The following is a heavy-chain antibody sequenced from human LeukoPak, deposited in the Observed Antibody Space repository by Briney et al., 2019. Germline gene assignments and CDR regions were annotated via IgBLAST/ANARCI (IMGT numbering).Heavy chain of an antibody. CDR3: ARWRIAALAFVY. CDR1: GGSISDYY. Sequence: PSETLSLTCIISGGSISDYYWGWIRQPPGKGLEWIGYVHSNGDTNYNPSLKSRLIISLDTSKKDFSLKVSSVTAADTAVYYCARWRIAALAFVYWGQGTLVTVSS. CDR2: VHSNGDT. V-gene: IGHV4-59*01. J-gene: IGHJ4*02. D-gene: IGHD6-6*01.